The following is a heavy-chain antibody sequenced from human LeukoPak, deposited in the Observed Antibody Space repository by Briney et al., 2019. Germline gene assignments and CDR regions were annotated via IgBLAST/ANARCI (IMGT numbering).Heavy chain of an antibody. J-gene: IGHJ4*02. V-gene: IGHV3-23*01. Sequence: GASLRLSCAASGFTFSSYAMSWVRQAPGKGLEWVSAISGSGGSTYYADSVKGRFTISRDNSKNTLYLQMNSLRAEDTAVYYCARGVYGDQSYYFDYWGQGTLVTVSS. CDR2: ISGSGGST. D-gene: IGHD4-17*01. CDR3: ARGVYGDQSYYFDY. CDR1: GFTFSSYA.